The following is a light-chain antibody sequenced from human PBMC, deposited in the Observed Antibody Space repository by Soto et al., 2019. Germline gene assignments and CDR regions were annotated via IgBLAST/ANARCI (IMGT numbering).Light chain of an antibody. Sequence: IQLTQSPSSLSASVGDRVTITCRASQGISSYLAWYQQKPGKAPKLLIYSASTLQSGVPSRFSGSGSGTEFTLTISSLQPDDFATYYCQQYNSYRWTFGLGTKVDIK. CDR1: QGISSY. CDR2: SAS. V-gene: IGKV1-9*01. J-gene: IGKJ1*01. CDR3: QQYNSYRWT.